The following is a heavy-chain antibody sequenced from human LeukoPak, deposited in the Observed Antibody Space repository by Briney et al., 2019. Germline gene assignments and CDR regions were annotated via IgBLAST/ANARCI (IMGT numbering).Heavy chain of an antibody. CDR3: ARESCSSTSCYLGWFDP. Sequence: ASVKVSCKASGGTFSSYAISWVRQAPGQGLESIGRIIPIFGIANYAQKFQGRVTITADKSTSTAYMELSSLRSEDTAVYYCARESCSSTSCYLGWFDPWGQGTLVTVSS. V-gene: IGHV1-69*04. CDR1: GGTFSSYA. D-gene: IGHD2-2*01. J-gene: IGHJ5*02. CDR2: IIPIFGIA.